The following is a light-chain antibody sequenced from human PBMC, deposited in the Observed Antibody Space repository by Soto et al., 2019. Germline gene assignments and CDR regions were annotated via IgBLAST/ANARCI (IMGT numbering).Light chain of an antibody. CDR3: AAWDDSLSGGV. Sequence: QAVLTQQPSTYGAPGQTVTITCSGSSFNIAFNYGYGYRQPRGMGRKRLIQSNEGRASGVPDRFSGAKSGTAAAMGISGLRSEDEAEYYWAAWDDSLSGGVFGTGTKVTVL. J-gene: IGLJ1*01. CDR2: SNE. CDR1: SFNIAFNY. V-gene: IGLV1-47*02.